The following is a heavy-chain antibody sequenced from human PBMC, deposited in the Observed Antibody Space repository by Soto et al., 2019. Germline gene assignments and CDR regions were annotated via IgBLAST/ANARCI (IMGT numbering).Heavy chain of an antibody. CDR1: ISTVTGSV. V-gene: IGHV1-8*01. CDR3: ARPLGLVVAATAFDP. J-gene: IGHJ5*02. CDR2: MSPNSGNT. D-gene: IGHD2-15*01. Sequence: VTGSDRAYISTVTGSVINWVRQATGQGLEWMGWMSPNSGNTGYAQKFQGRVTMTRNTSISTAYMELSSLRSEDTAVYYCARPLGLVVAATAFDPWGQGTLVTVSS.